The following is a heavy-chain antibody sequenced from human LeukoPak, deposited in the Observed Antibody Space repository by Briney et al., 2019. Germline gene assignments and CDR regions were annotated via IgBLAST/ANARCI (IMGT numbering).Heavy chain of an antibody. J-gene: IGHJ2*01. V-gene: IGHV1-18*01. CDR1: GYTFTSYD. D-gene: IGHD4-17*01. CDR2: ISTYNGNT. CDR3: ARRPYGDRYWYFDL. Sequence: ASVKVSCKASGYTFTSYDISWVRQAPGQGLEWMGWISTYNGNTNYAQKFQGRVTITRNTSISTAYMELSSLRSEDTAVYYCARRPYGDRYWYFDLWGRGTLVTVSS.